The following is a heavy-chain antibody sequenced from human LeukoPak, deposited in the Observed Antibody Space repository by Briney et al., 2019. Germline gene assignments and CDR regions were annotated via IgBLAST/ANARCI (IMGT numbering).Heavy chain of an antibody. D-gene: IGHD6-13*01. Sequence: ASVKLSCKASGYTFTSYDINWVRQSTGQGLEWMGWMNPNSGNTGYAQKFQGRVTMTRNTSISTAYMELSSLRSEDTTVCYCARVGSSWYDPFDYWGQGTLVTVSS. V-gene: IGHV1-8*01. CDR3: ARVGSSWYDPFDY. CDR2: MNPNSGNT. CDR1: GYTFTSYD. J-gene: IGHJ4*02.